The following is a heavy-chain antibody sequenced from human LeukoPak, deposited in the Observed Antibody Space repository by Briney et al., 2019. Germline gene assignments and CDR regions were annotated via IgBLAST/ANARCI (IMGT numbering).Heavy chain of an antibody. V-gene: IGHV3-21*01. D-gene: IGHD3-10*01. CDR1: GFSFSSYS. J-gene: IGHJ4*02. CDR3: ARGGVYYYGSGSYSHDY. CDR2: IRSSSSYI. Sequence: GGSLRLSCAASGFSFSSYSMNWVRQAPGKGLEWVSSIRSSSSYIYYADSVKGRFTISRDNAKNSLYLQMNSLRAEDTAVYYCARGGVYYYGSGSYSHDYWGQGTLVTVSS.